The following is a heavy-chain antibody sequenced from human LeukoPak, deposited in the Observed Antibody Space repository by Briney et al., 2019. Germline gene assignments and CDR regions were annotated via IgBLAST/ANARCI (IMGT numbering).Heavy chain of an antibody. Sequence: RSGGSLRLSCAASGFTFSSYAMSWVRQAPGKGLEWVSAISGSGGSTYYADSVKGRFTISRDNSKNTLYLQMNSLRAEDTAVYYCASLGGYYDSSGYDPHDAFDIWGQGTMVTVSS. CDR1: GFTFSSYA. CDR2: ISGSGGST. V-gene: IGHV3-23*01. CDR3: ASLGGYYDSSGYDPHDAFDI. D-gene: IGHD3-22*01. J-gene: IGHJ3*02.